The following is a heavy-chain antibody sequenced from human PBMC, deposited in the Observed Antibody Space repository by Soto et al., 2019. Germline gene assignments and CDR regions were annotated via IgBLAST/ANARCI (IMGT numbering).Heavy chain of an antibody. V-gene: IGHV3-11*01. J-gene: IGHJ6*02. CDR3: ARVSWREKYGMDV. CDR2: ITFSGNTV. Sequence: GGSLRLSCAASGFTFSDSYMSWISQAPGKGLEWISYITFSGNTVYYADSLKGRFTISRDNAKNSLYLQMNRLRAEDTAVYYCARVSWREKYGMDVWGQGTTVTVSS. CDR1: GFTFSDSY.